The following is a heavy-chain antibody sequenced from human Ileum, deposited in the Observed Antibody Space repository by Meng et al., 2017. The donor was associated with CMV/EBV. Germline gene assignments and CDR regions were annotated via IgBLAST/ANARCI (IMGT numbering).Heavy chain of an antibody. CDR3: AKGHQYYGSGGYGYYYGMDV. V-gene: IGHV3-23*01. Sequence: GESLKISCAASGFTFISYSMNWVRQAPGKGLEWVSSIRGSGGSTYYADSVKGRFTISRDNAMNTLYLQMNSLSTEDSAVYFCAKGHQYYGSGGYGYYYGMDVWGQGTTVTVSS. D-gene: IGHD3-10*01. CDR1: GFTFISYS. CDR2: IRGSGGST. J-gene: IGHJ6*02.